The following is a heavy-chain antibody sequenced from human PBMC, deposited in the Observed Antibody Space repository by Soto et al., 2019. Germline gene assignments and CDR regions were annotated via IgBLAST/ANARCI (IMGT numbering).Heavy chain of an antibody. D-gene: IGHD3-16*01. CDR2: IKPDGSEK. V-gene: IGHV3-7*01. CDR1: GFTFSNYW. CDR3: AREWGRQPPNPFDY. J-gene: IGHJ4*02. Sequence: EVQLVESGGGLVQPGGSLRLSCAASGFTFSNYWMTWVPQAPGKGQEWVANIKPDGSEKYYVDSVKGRFTISRDNAKNSLYLLINSLRAEDTAVYYCAREWGRQPPNPFDYWGQGTLVTVSS.